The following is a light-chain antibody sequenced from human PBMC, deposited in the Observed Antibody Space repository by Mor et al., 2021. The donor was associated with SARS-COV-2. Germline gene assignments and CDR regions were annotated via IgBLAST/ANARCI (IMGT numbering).Light chain of an antibody. V-gene: IGKV3-15*01. CDR1: QSVSSN. CDR3: QQYNNWPAWT. CDR2: GAS. Sequence: TLSVSPGERSTLSCRASQSVSSNLAWYQQKPGQAPRLLIYGASTRATGIPARFSGSGSGTEFTLTISSLQSEDFAVYYCQQYNNWPAWTF. J-gene: IGKJ1*01.